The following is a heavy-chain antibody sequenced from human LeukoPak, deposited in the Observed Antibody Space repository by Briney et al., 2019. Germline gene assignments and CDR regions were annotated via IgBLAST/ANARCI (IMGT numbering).Heavy chain of an antibody. V-gene: IGHV3-30*03. CDR3: TRDYYDSSGYYYLPDY. CDR2: ISYDGRKM. CDR1: GFTFSDYG. J-gene: IGHJ4*02. Sequence: QPGRSLRLSCVASGFTFSDYGIHWVRQAPGKGLEWVAVISYDGRKMKYADSVKGRFTISRDNSKDTLSLHMNTLRTEDTAVYYCTRDYYDSSGYYYLPDYWGQGTLATVSS. D-gene: IGHD3-22*01.